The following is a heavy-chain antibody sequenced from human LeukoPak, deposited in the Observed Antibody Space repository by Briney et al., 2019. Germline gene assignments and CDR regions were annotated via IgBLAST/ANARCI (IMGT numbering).Heavy chain of an antibody. Sequence: SETLSLTCTVSGGSISSYYWSWIRQPPGKGLEWIGYIYYSGSTNYNPSLKSRVTISVDTSKNQFSLKLSSVTAADTAVYYCARQIVVIGWFDPWGQGTMVTVSS. V-gene: IGHV4-59*08. CDR2: IYYSGST. J-gene: IGHJ3*01. CDR3: ARQIVVIGWFDP. D-gene: IGHD3-22*01. CDR1: GGSISSYY.